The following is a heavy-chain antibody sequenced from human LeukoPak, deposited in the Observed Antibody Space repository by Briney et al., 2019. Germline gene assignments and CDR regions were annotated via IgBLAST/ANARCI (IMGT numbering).Heavy chain of an antibody. Sequence: ASVKVSCKASGYTFTDYDINWVRQTTGQGLEWMGWMNPNSGNTGYTQEFQGRVTMTRNTSISTAYMELSSLRSEDTAVYYCARAELRYFDWPPGDYWGQGTLVTVSS. CDR1: GYTFTDYD. CDR2: MNPNSGNT. CDR3: ARAELRYFDWPPGDY. V-gene: IGHV1-8*01. D-gene: IGHD3-9*01. J-gene: IGHJ4*02.